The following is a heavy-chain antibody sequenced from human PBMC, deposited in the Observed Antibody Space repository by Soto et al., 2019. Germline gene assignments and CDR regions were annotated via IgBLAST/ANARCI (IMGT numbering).Heavy chain of an antibody. CDR2: ISYDGSNK. J-gene: IGHJ4*02. Sequence: QVQLVESGGGVVQPGRSLRLSCAASGFTFSSYAMHWVRQAPGKGLEWVAVISYDGSNKYYADSVKGRFTISRDNSKNTLYLQMNSLRAEDTAVYYWARDIAVASTLDYWGPGTLVTVSS. CDR1: GFTFSSYA. V-gene: IGHV3-30-3*01. D-gene: IGHD6-19*01. CDR3: ARDIAVASTLDY.